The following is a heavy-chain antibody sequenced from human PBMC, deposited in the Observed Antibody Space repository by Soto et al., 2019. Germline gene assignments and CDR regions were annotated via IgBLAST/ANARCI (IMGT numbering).Heavy chain of an antibody. CDR3: ARGHDSSGWYRNLDY. CDR2: ISAYNGNT. V-gene: IGHV1-18*01. J-gene: IGHJ4*02. D-gene: IGHD6-19*01. Sequence: ASVKVSCKASGYTFTSYGISWVRQAPGQGLEWVGWISAYNGNTNYAQKLQGRVTMTTDTSTSTAYMELRSLRSDDTAVYYCARGHDSSGWYRNLDYWGQGTLVTVSS. CDR1: GYTFTSYG.